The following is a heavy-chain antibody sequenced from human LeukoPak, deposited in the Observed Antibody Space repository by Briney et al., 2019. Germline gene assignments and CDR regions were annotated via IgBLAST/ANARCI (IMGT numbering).Heavy chain of an antibody. Sequence: PGGSLRLSCAASGFTFSDYYMSWIRQAPGKGLEWVSYISSSGSTIYYADSVKGRFTISRDNAKNSLYPQMNSLRAEDTAVYYCARAGPVVVVAATENWFDPWGQGTLVTVSS. CDR2: ISSSGSTI. CDR3: ARAGPVVVVAATENWFDP. CDR1: GFTFSDYY. J-gene: IGHJ5*02. V-gene: IGHV3-11*01. D-gene: IGHD2-15*01.